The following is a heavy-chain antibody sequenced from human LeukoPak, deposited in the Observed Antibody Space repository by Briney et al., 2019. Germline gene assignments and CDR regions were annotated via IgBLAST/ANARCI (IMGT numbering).Heavy chain of an antibody. Sequence: PGGSLRLSCAASGFTFSSHAMSWVRQAPGKGLEWVSGISGSGGSTYYADSVKGRFTISRDNSKSTLYLKMKSLRAEDTAVYYCAKLVATMVRGVNNWFDPGGKGTLVTVSS. V-gene: IGHV3-23*01. J-gene: IGHJ5*02. CDR2: ISGSGGST. CDR1: GFTFSSHA. D-gene: IGHD3-10*01. CDR3: AKLVATMVRGVNNWFDP.